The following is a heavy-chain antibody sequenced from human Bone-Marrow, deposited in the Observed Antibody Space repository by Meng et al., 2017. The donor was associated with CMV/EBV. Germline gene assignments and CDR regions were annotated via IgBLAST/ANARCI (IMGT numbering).Heavy chain of an antibody. CDR3: AWDGAS. J-gene: IGHJ5*02. D-gene: IGHD3-10*01. CDR1: GFIFSNYV. V-gene: IGHV3-30-3*01. CDR2: ISYDGSNK. Sequence: GESLKISCAASGFIFSNYVMNWVRQAPGKGLEWVAVISYDGSNKHSADSVRGRFTISRDNSKNTLYLQMNSLRPEDTAIYYCAWDGASCGQGTLVTVSS.